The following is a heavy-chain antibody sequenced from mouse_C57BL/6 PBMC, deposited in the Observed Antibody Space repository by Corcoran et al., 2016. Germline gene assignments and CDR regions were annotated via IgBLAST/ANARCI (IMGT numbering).Heavy chain of an antibody. CDR2: IYPRDGST. CDR1: GYTFTSYD. CDR3: ARSEYSNYHYYAMDY. J-gene: IGHJ4*01. D-gene: IGHD2-5*01. V-gene: IGHV1-85*01. Sequence: QVQLQQSGPELVKPGASVKLSCKASGYTFTSYDINWVKQRPGQGLEWIGWIYPRDGSTKYNEKFKGKATLTVDTSSSTAYMELHSLTSEDSAVYFCARSEYSNYHYYAMDYWGQGTSVTVS.